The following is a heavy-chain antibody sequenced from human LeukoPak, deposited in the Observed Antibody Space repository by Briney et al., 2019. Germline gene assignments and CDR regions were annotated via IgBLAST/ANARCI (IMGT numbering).Heavy chain of an antibody. Sequence: GGSLRLSCAASGFTFSTYWMGWVRQAPGKGLEWVANIEEYGNEIHYVDSVKGRFTIFRDNAKNSVYLQMNSLRAEDTAVYYCARFGYSHGYGWGGGYYYYYMDVWGKGTTVTVSS. V-gene: IGHV3-7*01. CDR1: GFTFSTYW. CDR2: IEEYGNEI. J-gene: IGHJ6*03. CDR3: ARFGYSHGYGWGGGYYYYYMDV. D-gene: IGHD5-18*01.